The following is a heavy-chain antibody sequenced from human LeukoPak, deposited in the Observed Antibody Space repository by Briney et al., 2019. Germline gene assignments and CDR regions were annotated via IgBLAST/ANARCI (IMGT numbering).Heavy chain of an antibody. CDR3: ARESITGHRDFDY. J-gene: IGHJ4*02. D-gene: IGHD1-20*01. CDR2: ISSGSRTI. CDR1: GFAFSSYS. Sequence: PGGSLRLSCAASGFAFSSYSMNWVRQAPGKGLEWVSYISSGSRTIYYADSVKSRFTVSRDNAKNSLYLQMNSLRAEDTAVYYCARESITGHRDFDYWGQGALVTVSS. V-gene: IGHV3-48*01.